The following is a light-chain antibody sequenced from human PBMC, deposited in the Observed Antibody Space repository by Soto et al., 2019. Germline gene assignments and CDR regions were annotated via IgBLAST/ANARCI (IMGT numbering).Light chain of an antibody. CDR1: QSLLHSNGYNY. CDR2: LGS. Sequence: DIVMTQSPLSLPVTPGEPASISCRSSQSLLHSNGYNYLDWYLQKPGQSPQLLIYLGSNRASGVPDRFSGSGSGTDFTLKISRVEAEDVGVYYCMQALQNQFTFGPGNKVDIK. J-gene: IGKJ3*01. V-gene: IGKV2-28*01. CDR3: MQALQNQFT.